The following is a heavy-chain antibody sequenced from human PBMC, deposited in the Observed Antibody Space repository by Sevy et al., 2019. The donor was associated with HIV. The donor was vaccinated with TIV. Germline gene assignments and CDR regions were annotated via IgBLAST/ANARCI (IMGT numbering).Heavy chain of an antibody. Sequence: GGSLRLSCVASGFSFIHENMNWVRQAPGKGLEWLSYISTSGSTIYQADSVRGRFTISRDTSKNTVYLEMKSLRAEDTAVYYCTREDIVLGEDNYYGMDVWGHGTTVTVSS. CDR3: TREDIVLGEDNYYGMDV. V-gene: IGHV3-48*01. CDR2: ISTSGSTI. D-gene: IGHD2-15*01. CDR1: GFSFIHEN. J-gene: IGHJ6*02.